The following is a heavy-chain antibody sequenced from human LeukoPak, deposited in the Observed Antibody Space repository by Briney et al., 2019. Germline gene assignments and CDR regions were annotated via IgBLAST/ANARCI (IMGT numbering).Heavy chain of an antibody. CDR3: STEDKYCTGANCGVF. CDR1: GFTFSHYS. V-gene: IGHV3-21*01. J-gene: IGHJ4*02. D-gene: IGHD2-8*02. Sequence: GGSLRLSCAASGFTFSHYSMNWVRQAPGKGLEWVSSISSSSSYIYYADSVKGRFTISRDNAKNSLYLQMNSLRAEDTAVYYCSTEDKYCTGANCGVFWGQGTLVTVSS. CDR2: ISSSSSYI.